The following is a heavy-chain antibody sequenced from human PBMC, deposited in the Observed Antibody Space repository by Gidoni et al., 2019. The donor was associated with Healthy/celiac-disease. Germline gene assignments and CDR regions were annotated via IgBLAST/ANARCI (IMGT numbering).Heavy chain of an antibody. CDR2: IWYDGSNK. J-gene: IGHJ6*02. CDR3: AREGIQLSLRGVGDYYYYYGMDV. V-gene: IGHV3-33*01. D-gene: IGHD5-18*01. Sequence: SSYGMHWVRQAPGKGLEWVAVIWYDGSNKYYADSVKGRFTISRDNSKNTLYLQMNSLRAEDTAVYYCAREGIQLSLRGVGDYYYYYGMDVWGQGTTVTVSS. CDR1: SSYG.